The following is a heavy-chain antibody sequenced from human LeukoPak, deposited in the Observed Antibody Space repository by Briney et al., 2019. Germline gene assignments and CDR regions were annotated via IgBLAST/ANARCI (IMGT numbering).Heavy chain of an antibody. D-gene: IGHD6-13*01. CDR3: AKDMQQLVDYYYYYGMDV. CDR2: ISWNSGSI. J-gene: IGHJ6*02. Sequence: GGSLRLSCAASGFTFDDYAMHWVRQAPGKGLEWVSGISWNSGSIGYADSVKGRFTISRDNAKNPLYLQMNSLRAEDTALYYCAKDMQQLVDYYYYYGMDVWGQGTTVTVSS. CDR1: GFTFDDYA. V-gene: IGHV3-9*01.